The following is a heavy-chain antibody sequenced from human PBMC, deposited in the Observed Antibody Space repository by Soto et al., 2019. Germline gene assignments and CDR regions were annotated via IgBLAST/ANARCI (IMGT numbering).Heavy chain of an antibody. CDR1: GYTFTGYY. CDR3: ARGVSSGWTLDY. V-gene: IGHV1-2*04. CDR2: INPNSGGT. D-gene: IGHD6-19*01. J-gene: IGHJ4*02. Sequence: ASVKVSCKASGYTFTGYYIHWVRQAPGQGLEWMGWINPNSGGTNYAQKFQGWVTMTRDTSISTAYMELSRLRSDDTAVYYCARGVSSGWTLDYWGQGTLVTVSS.